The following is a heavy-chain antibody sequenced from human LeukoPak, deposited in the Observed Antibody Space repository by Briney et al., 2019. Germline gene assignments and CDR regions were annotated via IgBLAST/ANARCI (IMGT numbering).Heavy chain of an antibody. J-gene: IGHJ4*02. Sequence: QPGGSLRLSCAASGFTFSIHNMHWVRQAPGKGLEWVAVISYDGNNKYYADSVKGRSTISRDNSKNALYLQMNSLRAEDTAVYYCAKRYPRWGEKEMATIHYFDYWGQGTLVTVSS. D-gene: IGHD5-24*01. V-gene: IGHV3-30-3*02. CDR3: AKRYPRWGEKEMATIHYFDY. CDR2: ISYDGNNK. CDR1: GFTFSIHN.